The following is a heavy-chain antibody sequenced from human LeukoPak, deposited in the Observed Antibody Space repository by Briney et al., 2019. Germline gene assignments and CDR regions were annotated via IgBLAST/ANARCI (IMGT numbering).Heavy chain of an antibody. CDR1: GDSTSNFY. CDR2: IHYSGSS. J-gene: IGHJ5*01. Sequence: SETLSLTCTVSGDSTSNFYWNWIRQSPGKGLEWIGNIHYSGSSVYNPSLKSRGTISIDTSRRQFFLKLASVTAADTTVYFCALAPNSNWFDFWGPGTLVTVSS. D-gene: IGHD2-8*01. CDR3: ALAPNSNWFDF. V-gene: IGHV4-59*03.